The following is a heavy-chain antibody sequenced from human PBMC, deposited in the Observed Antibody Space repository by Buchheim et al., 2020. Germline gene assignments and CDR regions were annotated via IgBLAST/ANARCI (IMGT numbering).Heavy chain of an antibody. Sequence: EEQVVESGGGLVQPGGSLRLSCAASRLPVGSNYMSWVRQAPGKGLEWVSLIYSGGPTYYADSVKGRFIVSRDTSKDILYIQMSTLRAEDTAVYYCARGIPAAGTAFGYWGQGTL. CDR2: IYSGGPT. CDR1: RLPVGSNY. J-gene: IGHJ4*02. D-gene: IGHD6-13*01. CDR3: ARGIPAAGTAFGY. V-gene: IGHV3-66*01.